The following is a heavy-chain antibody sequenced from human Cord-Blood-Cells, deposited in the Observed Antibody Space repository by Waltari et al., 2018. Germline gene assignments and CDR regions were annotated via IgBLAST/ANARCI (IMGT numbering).Heavy chain of an antibody. V-gene: IGHV4-31*03. CDR1: GGSISRGGYY. D-gene: IGHD1-26*01. CDR2: IYYSGST. CDR3: ARSGAGLRLGFDY. Sequence: QVQLQESGPGLVKPSQTLPLTCTVSGGSISRGGYYWIWIRQHPGKGLEWIGYIYYSGSTYYNPSLKSRVTISVDTSKNQFSLKLSSVTAADTAVYYWARSGAGLRLGFDYWGQGTLVTVSS. J-gene: IGHJ4*02.